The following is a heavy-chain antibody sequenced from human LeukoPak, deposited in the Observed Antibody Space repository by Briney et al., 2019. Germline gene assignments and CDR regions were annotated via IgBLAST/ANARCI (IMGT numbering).Heavy chain of an antibody. CDR1: GGAFSGYY. D-gene: IGHD3-10*01. CDR3: AVRGY. Sequence: PSETLSPTSAVSGGAFSGYYWSWIRQPPGKGLEWIGEINHSGSTNYNPSLKSRVTISVDTSKNQFSLKLSFVTAADTAVYYCAVRGYWGQGTLVTVSS. J-gene: IGHJ4*02. V-gene: IGHV4-34*01. CDR2: INHSGST.